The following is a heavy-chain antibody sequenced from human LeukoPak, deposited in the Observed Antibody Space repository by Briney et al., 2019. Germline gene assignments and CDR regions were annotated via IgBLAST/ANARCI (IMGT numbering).Heavy chain of an antibody. CDR1: GYTFTNND. CDR3: ARDWVTMVRGVIITTFNWFDP. Sequence: ASVKVSCKASGYTFTNNDINWVRQAAGQGLEWMGWINPNSGGTNYAQKFQGRVTMTRDTSISTAYMELSRLRSDDTAVYYCARDWVTMVRGVIITTFNWFDPWGQGTLVTVSS. D-gene: IGHD3-10*01. V-gene: IGHV1-2*02. J-gene: IGHJ5*02. CDR2: INPNSGGT.